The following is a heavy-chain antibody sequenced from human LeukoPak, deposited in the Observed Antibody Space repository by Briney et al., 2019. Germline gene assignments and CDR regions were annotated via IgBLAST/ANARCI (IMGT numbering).Heavy chain of an antibody. V-gene: IGHV4-39*02. J-gene: IGHJ4*02. CDR3: AREGLTIFFDY. Sequence: SETLSLTCTVSGDSISSSSYYWGWIRQPPGKGLEWIGSIYYSGSTYYNPSLKSRVTISVDTSKNQFSLKLSSVTAADTAVYYCAREGLTIFFDYWGQGTLVTVSS. D-gene: IGHD4/OR15-4a*01. CDR1: GDSISSSSYY. CDR2: IYYSGST.